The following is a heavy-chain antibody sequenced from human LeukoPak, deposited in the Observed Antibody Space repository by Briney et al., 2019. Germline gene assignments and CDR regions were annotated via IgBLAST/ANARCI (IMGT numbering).Heavy chain of an antibody. CDR3: ARGPPWYFDL. CDR2: ISGSSDDI. D-gene: IGHD6-25*01. Sequence: GGSLRLSCAASGFTFSSHRMNWVRQAPGKGLEWVADISGSSDDIHYADSVTGRFTISRDNAKNSVYLQMNSLRVEDTAVYYCARGPPWYFDLWGRGTLVTVSS. CDR1: GFTFSSHR. J-gene: IGHJ2*01. V-gene: IGHV3-48*01.